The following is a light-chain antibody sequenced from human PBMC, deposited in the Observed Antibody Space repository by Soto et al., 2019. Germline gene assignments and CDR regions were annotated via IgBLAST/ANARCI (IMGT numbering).Light chain of an antibody. CDR2: GAS. CDR1: QSVNNNY. Sequence: EIVLTQSPGTLSLSPGEGATLSCRASQSVNNNYLAWYQQRPGQAPRLLIYGASSRPNGVPDRFFGSGSGTDFTLTISRVEPEDFAVYYCQQFGRSVTFGGGTKVEI. J-gene: IGKJ4*01. V-gene: IGKV3-20*01. CDR3: QQFGRSVT.